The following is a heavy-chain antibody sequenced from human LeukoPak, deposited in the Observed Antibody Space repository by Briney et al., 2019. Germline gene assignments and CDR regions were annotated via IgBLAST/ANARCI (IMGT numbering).Heavy chain of an antibody. CDR2: ISSSSSYI. D-gene: IGHD4-17*01. Sequence: PGGSLRLSCAASGFTFSSYSMNWVRQAPGKGLEWVSSISSSSSYIYYADSVKGRFTISRDNAKNSLYLQMNSLRAEDTAVYYCARDSLISYYGDYDGDAFDIWGQGTMVTVSS. V-gene: IGHV3-21*01. CDR1: GFTFSSYS. J-gene: IGHJ3*02. CDR3: ARDSLISYYGDYDGDAFDI.